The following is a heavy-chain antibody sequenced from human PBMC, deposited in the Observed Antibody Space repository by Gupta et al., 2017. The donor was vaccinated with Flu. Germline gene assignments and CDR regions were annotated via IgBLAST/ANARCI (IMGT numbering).Heavy chain of an antibody. Sequence: QVQLQESGPGLVKPWETLSLTCSVSGGSITSSTNYWDWIRQSPGRGLEWIGTIFYSGSTTYNPSRRSRVVMSVDTSKNQFFLKLASVTAADTAVYYCARRREDVTGYHYFDYWGQGTPVTVSS. CDR3: ARRREDVTGYHYFDY. D-gene: IGHD3-9*01. CDR2: IFYSGST. CDR1: GGSITSSTNY. V-gene: IGHV4-39*01. J-gene: IGHJ4*02.